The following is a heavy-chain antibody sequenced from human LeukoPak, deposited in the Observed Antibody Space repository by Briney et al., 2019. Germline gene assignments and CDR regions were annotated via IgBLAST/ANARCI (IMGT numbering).Heavy chain of an antibody. Sequence: GESLKISCKGSGYSFTSYWIGWVRQMPGKGLEWMGIIYPDDSDTRYSPSFRGHVTISADKSISTAYLQWSSLKASDTAMYYCASAYSGSLDAFDIWGQGTMVTVSS. D-gene: IGHD1-26*01. CDR1: GYSFTSYW. J-gene: IGHJ3*02. V-gene: IGHV5-51*01. CDR2: IYPDDSDT. CDR3: ASAYSGSLDAFDI.